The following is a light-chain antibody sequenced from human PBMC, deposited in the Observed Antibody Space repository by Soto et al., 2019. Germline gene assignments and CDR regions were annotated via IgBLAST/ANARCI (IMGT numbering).Light chain of an antibody. J-gene: IGKJ2*01. Sequence: DIQIDQSPSSLSASLGDRVTITCRASQSVNRFLNWYQQHPGRAPKVLIYAASTLQSGVPSRFSGNGSGTEFTLTISTLQPEDFATYFCQQTDRPSYTFAQGNRLEIK. CDR2: AAS. V-gene: IGKV1-39*01. CDR3: QQTDRPSYT. CDR1: QSVNRF.